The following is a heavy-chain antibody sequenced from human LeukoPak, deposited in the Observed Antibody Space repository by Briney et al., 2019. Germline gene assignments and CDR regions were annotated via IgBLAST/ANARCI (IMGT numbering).Heavy chain of an antibody. J-gene: IGHJ4*02. Sequence: SETLSLTCTVSGGSISSSSYYWGWIRQPPGKGLEWIGSIYYSGSTYYNPSLKSRVTISVDTSKNQFSLKLSSVTAADTAVYYCASLTTVVTPYFDYWGQGTLVTVSS. CDR2: IYYSGST. CDR3: ASLTTVVTPYFDY. D-gene: IGHD4-23*01. V-gene: IGHV4-39*01. CDR1: GGSISSSSYY.